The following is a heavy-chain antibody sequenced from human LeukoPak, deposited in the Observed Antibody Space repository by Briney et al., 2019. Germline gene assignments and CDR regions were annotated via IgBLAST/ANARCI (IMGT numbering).Heavy chain of an antibody. V-gene: IGHV4-39*07. Sequence: PSETLSPTCTVSGVSIISTNSYWGWIRQSPRTGLEWIGNIYSSGRTYYNPSLNSRVTISIDMSENQFSLKLTSVTAADTAVYYCARKREGPATGIDYWGQGTLVTVSS. D-gene: IGHD2-15*01. CDR1: GVSIISTNSY. CDR2: IYSSGRT. CDR3: ARKREGPATGIDY. J-gene: IGHJ4*02.